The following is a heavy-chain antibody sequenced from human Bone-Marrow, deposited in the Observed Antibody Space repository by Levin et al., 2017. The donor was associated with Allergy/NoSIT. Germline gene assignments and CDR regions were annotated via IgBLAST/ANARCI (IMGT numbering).Heavy chain of an antibody. CDR2: IDPNSGGT. Sequence: ASVKVSCKASGYSFTGHSIHWVRQAPGQGLEWMGWIDPNSGGTNYPQRFQGRVTMTRDSSINTAYVELSSLTSDDTAVYFCARCTKIYNWSDFYFDYWGQGTLVTVSS. J-gene: IGHJ4*02. CDR1: GYSFTGHS. V-gene: IGHV1-2*02. CDR3: ARCTKIYNWSDFYFDY. D-gene: IGHD1-1*01.